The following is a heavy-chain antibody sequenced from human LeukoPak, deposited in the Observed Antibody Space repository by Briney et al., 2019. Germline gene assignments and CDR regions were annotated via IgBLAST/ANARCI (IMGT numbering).Heavy chain of an antibody. D-gene: IGHD3/OR15-3a*01. CDR3: AKDWTLDLDY. CDR1: GFTFSSYG. Sequence: GGSLRLSCAASGFTFSSYGMHWVRQAPGKGLEWVAFIRYDGSNKYYADSVKGRFTISRDNSKNTLHLRMNSLRAEDTAVYYCAKDWTLDLDYWGQGTLVTVSS. J-gene: IGHJ4*02. CDR2: IRYDGSNK. V-gene: IGHV3-30*02.